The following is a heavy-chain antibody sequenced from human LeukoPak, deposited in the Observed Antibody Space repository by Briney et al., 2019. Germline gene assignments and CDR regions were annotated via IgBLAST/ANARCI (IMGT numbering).Heavy chain of an antibody. V-gene: IGHV4-34*01. J-gene: IGHJ6*02. CDR3: ARAPTYYYGSGSYYKDYYGMDV. D-gene: IGHD3-10*01. CDR2: INHSGST. CDR1: GGSFSGYY. Sequence: SETLSLTCDVYGGSFSGYYWIWIRQPPGKGLEWIGEINHSGSTNYNPSLKSRVTISVDTSKNQFSLKLSSVTAADTAVYYCARAPTYYYGSGSYYKDYYGMDVWGQGTTVTVSS.